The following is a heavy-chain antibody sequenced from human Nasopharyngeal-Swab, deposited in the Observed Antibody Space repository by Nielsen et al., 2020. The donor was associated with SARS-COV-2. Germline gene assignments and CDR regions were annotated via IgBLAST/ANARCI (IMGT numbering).Heavy chain of an antibody. Sequence: GGSLRLSCAASGFTFSGYWMSWVRQAPGKGLEWVANIKQDGSEKYYVDSVKGRFTISRDNAKNSLYLQMNSLRAEDTAVYYCARDSQYSSSWYLIDYWGQGTLVTVSS. CDR1: GFTFSGYW. D-gene: IGHD6-13*01. CDR2: IKQDGSEK. J-gene: IGHJ4*02. CDR3: ARDSQYSSSWYLIDY. V-gene: IGHV3-7*01.